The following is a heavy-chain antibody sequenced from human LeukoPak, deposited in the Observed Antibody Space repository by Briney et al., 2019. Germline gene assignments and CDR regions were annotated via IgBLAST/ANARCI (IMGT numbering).Heavy chain of an antibody. CDR2: ISGGGGST. D-gene: IGHD2-2*01. J-gene: IGHJ5*02. Sequence: GESLRLSCAASGFTFSSYVMNWVRQAPGKGLEWVSVISGGGGSTYYADSVKGRFTISRDNSKNTLFLQMNSQRAEDTAVYYCAKGGYCSSTSCYVGWFDPWGQGTLVTVSS. CDR1: GFTFSSYV. V-gene: IGHV3-23*01. CDR3: AKGGYCSSTSCYVGWFDP.